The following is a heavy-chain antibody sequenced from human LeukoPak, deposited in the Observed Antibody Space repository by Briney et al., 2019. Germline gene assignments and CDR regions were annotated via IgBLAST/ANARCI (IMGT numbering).Heavy chain of an antibody. J-gene: IGHJ3*02. CDR2: IYSGGST. D-gene: IGHD3-10*01. CDR1: GFTVSSNY. Sequence: GGSLRPSCAASGFTVSSNYMSWVRQAPGKGLEWVSVIYSGGSTYYADSVKGRFTISRHNSKNTLYLQMNSLRAEDTAVYYCARDVTNAFDIWGQGTMVTVSS. V-gene: IGHV3-53*04. CDR3: ARDVTNAFDI.